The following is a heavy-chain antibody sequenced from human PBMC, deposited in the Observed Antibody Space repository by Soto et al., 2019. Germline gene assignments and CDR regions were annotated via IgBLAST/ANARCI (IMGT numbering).Heavy chain of an antibody. CDR3: AIGDSGYDYYY. CDR1: GGSISSGGYY. Sequence: SETLSLTCTVSGGSISSGGYYWSWIRQHPGKGLEWIGYIYYSGSTYYNPSLKSRVTISVDTSKNQFSLKLSSVTAADTAVYYCAIGDSGYDYYYWGQGTLVTVSS. D-gene: IGHD5-12*01. CDR2: IYYSGST. J-gene: IGHJ4*02. V-gene: IGHV4-31*03.